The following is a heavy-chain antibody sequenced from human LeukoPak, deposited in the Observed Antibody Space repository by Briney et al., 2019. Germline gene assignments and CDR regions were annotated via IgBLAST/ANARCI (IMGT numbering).Heavy chain of an antibody. CDR2: MNSAGTTI. Sequence: PGGSLRLSCAASGFTISGFWMHWVRQVPGEGLVWVARMNSAGTTINYADSVKGRFTISRDNSKNTLYLQMNSLRAEDTAVYYCAKVAAARKAGYWGQGTLVTVSS. D-gene: IGHD6-6*01. CDR1: GFTISGFW. J-gene: IGHJ4*02. V-gene: IGHV3-74*01. CDR3: AKVAAARKAGY.